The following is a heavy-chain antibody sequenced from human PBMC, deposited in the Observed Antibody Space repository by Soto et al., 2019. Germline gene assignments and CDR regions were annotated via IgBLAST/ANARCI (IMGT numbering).Heavy chain of an antibody. CDR3: AKDLYSNGWYNYFAP. V-gene: IGHV3-30*18. Sequence: QVQLVESGGGVVQPGRALRLSCLASVFTFSTNGMHWVRQAPGKGLEWVAMISHHGTAEYYLDSVRGGFTISRDNSNNPLYLQMDSLRVEYTAVNYCAKDLYSNGWYNYFAPWGQGTQVTVSS. CDR2: ISHHGTAE. D-gene: IGHD6-19*01. J-gene: IGHJ5*02. CDR1: VFTFSTNG.